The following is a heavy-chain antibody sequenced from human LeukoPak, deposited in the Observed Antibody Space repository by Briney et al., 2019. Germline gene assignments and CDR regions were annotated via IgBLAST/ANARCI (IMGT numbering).Heavy chain of an antibody. J-gene: IGHJ5*02. CDR3: ASSSLRGENWFDP. V-gene: IGHV3-21*01. CDR1: GFTFSSYI. Sequence: PGGSLRLSCAASGFTFSSYIMNWVRQAPGKGLEWVSSISSSSSYIYYADSVKGRFTISRDNAKNSLYLQMNSLRAEDTAVYYCASSSLRGENWFDPWGQGTLVTVSS. D-gene: IGHD2-21*01. CDR2: ISSSSSYI.